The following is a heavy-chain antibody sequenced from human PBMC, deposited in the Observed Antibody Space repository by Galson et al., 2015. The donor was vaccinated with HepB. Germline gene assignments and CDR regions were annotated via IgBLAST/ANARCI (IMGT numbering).Heavy chain of an antibody. V-gene: IGHV3-30-3*01. CDR3: ARAGETDIVVVVAAAGGMDV. D-gene: IGHD2-15*01. CDR2: ISYDGSNK. J-gene: IGHJ6*02. Sequence: SLRLSCAASGFTFSSYAMHWVRQAPGKGLEWVAVISYDGSNKYYADSVKGRFTISRDDSKNTLYLQMNSLRAEDTAVYYCARAGETDIVVVVAAAGGMDVWGQGTTVTVSS. CDR1: GFTFSSYA.